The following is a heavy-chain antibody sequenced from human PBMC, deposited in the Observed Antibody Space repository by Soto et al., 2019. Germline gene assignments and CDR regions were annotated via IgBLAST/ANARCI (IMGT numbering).Heavy chain of an antibody. Sequence: QVQLVESGGGVVQPGRSLRLSCAASGFIFSGYAMHWVRQAPGKGLEWVAVISYDGNTKYYADSVKGRFTVSRDNPKNTLYVQMNNLSAEDTAMYYCAKETSAYEIDYWGQGTLVNVSS. CDR3: AKETSAYEIDY. D-gene: IGHD5-12*01. V-gene: IGHV3-30-3*01. CDR1: GFIFSGYA. J-gene: IGHJ4*02. CDR2: ISYDGNTK.